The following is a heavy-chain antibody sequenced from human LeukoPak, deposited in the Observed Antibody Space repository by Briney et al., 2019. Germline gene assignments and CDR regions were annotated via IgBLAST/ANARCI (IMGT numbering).Heavy chain of an antibody. CDR3: AKMVREFYTISYYFDY. Sequence: PGGSLRLSCAVSGFTFSSYAMNWVRQAPGKGLEWVSGISGSSAGTYYADSVKGRFTISRDNSKNTLYLQMNSLRAEDTAVYYCAKMVREFYTISYYFDYWGQGTLVTVSS. D-gene: IGHD2-8*01. J-gene: IGHJ4*02. CDR1: GFTFSSYA. V-gene: IGHV3-23*01. CDR2: ISGSSAGT.